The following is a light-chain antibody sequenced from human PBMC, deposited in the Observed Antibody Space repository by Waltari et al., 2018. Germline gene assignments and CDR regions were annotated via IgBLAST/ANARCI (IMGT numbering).Light chain of an antibody. CDR1: QSVNRY. V-gene: IGKV3-11*01. Sequence: EIVLTQSPATLTLSPGERATLSCRASQSVNRYLAWYQQKPGQAPRLLIYDASNRATGIPARFSGSGYGTDFTLTISSLEPEDFAVYYCQQRSSWLTFGGGTKVEIK. CDR2: DAS. J-gene: IGKJ4*01. CDR3: QQRSSWLT.